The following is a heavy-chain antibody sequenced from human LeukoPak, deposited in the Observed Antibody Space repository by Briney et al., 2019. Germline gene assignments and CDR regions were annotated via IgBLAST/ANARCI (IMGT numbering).Heavy chain of an antibody. Sequence: ASETLSLTCTVSGGSISSSSYYWGWIRQPPGKGLEWIGSIYYSGSTYYNPSLKSRVTISVDTSKNQFSLKLSSVTAADTAVYYCARGSVVRASPPSYYFDYWGQGTLVTVSS. J-gene: IGHJ4*02. V-gene: IGHV4-39*07. CDR3: ARGSVVRASPPSYYFDY. CDR2: IYYSGST. CDR1: GGSISSSSYY. D-gene: IGHD3-10*01.